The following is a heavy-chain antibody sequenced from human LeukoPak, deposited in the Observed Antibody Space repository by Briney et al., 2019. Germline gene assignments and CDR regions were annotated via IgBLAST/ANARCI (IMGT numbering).Heavy chain of an antibody. CDR2: ISWNSGSI. Sequence: GGSLRLSCAASGFTFDDYAMHWVRQAPGKGLEWVSGISWNSGSIGYADSVKGRFTISRDNAKNSLYLQMNSLRAEDTALYYCAKDMGRIYDSSGYYYGEIRNYYYYGMDVWGQGTTVTVSS. J-gene: IGHJ6*02. CDR3: AKDMGRIYDSSGYYYGEIRNYYYYGMDV. V-gene: IGHV3-9*01. CDR1: GFTFDDYA. D-gene: IGHD3-22*01.